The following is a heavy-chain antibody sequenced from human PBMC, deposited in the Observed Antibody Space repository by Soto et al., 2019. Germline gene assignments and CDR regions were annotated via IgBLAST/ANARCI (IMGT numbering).Heavy chain of an antibody. Sequence: GASVKVSCKASGYTFTSYAMHWVRQAPGQRLEWMGWINAGNGNTKYSQKFQGRVTITRDTSASTAYMELSSLRSEDTAVYYCARDPVIPYDSSGYYYSYFEYWGQGTLVTVSS. CDR3: ARDPVIPYDSSGYYYSYFEY. D-gene: IGHD3-22*01. J-gene: IGHJ4*02. CDR1: GYTFTSYA. V-gene: IGHV1-3*01. CDR2: INAGNGNT.